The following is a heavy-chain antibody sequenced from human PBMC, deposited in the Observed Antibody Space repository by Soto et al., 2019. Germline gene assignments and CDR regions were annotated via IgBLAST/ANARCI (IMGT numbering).Heavy chain of an antibody. J-gene: IGHJ4*02. D-gene: IGHD3-16*01. CDR2: IYYSGST. V-gene: IGHV4-59*01. Sequence: QVQLQESGPGLVKPSETLFLTCTVSGGSISSYYWSWIRQPPGKGLEWIGYIYYSGSTNYNPSLKSRVTISVDTSKNQFSLKLSSVTAADTAVYYCARGSFGGYLDYWGQGTLVTVSS. CDR3: ARGSFGGYLDY. CDR1: GGSISSYY.